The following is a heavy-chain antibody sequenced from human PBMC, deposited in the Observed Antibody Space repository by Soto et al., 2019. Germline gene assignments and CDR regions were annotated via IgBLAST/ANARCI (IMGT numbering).Heavy chain of an antibody. Sequence: ASVKVSCKASGYTFTSYAMHWVRQAPGQRLEWMGWINAGNGNTKYSQKFQGRVTITRDTSASTAYMELSSLRSEDTAIYFCGRVMRSLLSITALDTWVQGSMVTVS. CDR3: GRVMRSLLSITALDT. CDR2: INAGNGNT. V-gene: IGHV1-3*01. J-gene: IGHJ5*02. D-gene: IGHD3-10*01. CDR1: GYTFTSYA.